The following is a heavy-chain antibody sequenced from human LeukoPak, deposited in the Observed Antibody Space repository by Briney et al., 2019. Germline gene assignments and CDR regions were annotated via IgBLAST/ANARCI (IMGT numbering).Heavy chain of an antibody. D-gene: IGHD3-22*01. CDR2: ISAYNGNT. CDR3: ARAPYYYDSSGYAGGY. V-gene: IGHV1-18*01. Sequence: GASVKVSCKASGYTFTSYGISWVRQAPGQGLEWMGWISAYNGNTNYAQKLQGRVTMTTDTSTSTAYMELRSLRSDDTAVYYCARAPYYYDSSGYAGGYWGQGTLVTVSS. J-gene: IGHJ4*02. CDR1: GYTFTSYG.